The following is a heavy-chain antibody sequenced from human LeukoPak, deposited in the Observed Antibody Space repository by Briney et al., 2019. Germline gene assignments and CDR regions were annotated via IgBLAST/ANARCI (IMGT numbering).Heavy chain of an antibody. Sequence: PGGSLRLSCAASGFTFSSYAMSWVRQAPGKGLEWVSAISGSGGSTYYADSVKGRFTISRDNSKNTLYLQMNSLRAEDTAVYYCAKDLKRDYGSGSFNWFDPWGQGTLVTVSS. CDR1: GFTFSSYA. CDR2: ISGSGGST. CDR3: AKDLKRDYGSGSFNWFDP. J-gene: IGHJ5*02. D-gene: IGHD3-10*01. V-gene: IGHV3-23*01.